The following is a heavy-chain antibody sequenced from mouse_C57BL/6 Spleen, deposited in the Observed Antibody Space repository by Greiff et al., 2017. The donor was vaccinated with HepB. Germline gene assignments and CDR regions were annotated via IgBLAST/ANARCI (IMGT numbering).Heavy chain of an antibody. Sequence: VQLQQSGAELVKPGASVKLSCKASGYTFTSYWMQWVKQRPGQGLEWIGEIDPSDSYTNYNQKFKGKATLTVDTSSSTAYMQLSSLTSEDSAVYYCARNYGSSPVAMDYWGQGTSVTVSS. CDR1: GYTFTSYW. V-gene: IGHV1-50*01. D-gene: IGHD1-1*01. CDR3: ARNYGSSPVAMDY. CDR2: IDPSDSYT. J-gene: IGHJ4*01.